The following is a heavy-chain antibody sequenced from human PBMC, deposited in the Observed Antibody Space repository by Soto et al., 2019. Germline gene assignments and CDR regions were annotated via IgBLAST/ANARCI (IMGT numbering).Heavy chain of an antibody. CDR1: GFTFSIYT. D-gene: IGHD3-3*01. J-gene: IGHJ5*02. V-gene: IGHV3-48*02. CDR3: ARHYTTSRVGAWFDP. CDR2: ISAASDTI. Sequence: EVQLVESGGGLAQPEGSLRLSCEAAGFTFSIYTMNWVRQAPGKGLEWVSYISAASDTIYYADSVKGRFTISRDNAKNSLYLQMDSLRDEDTAVYYCARHYTTSRVGAWFDPWGQGTLVTVSS.